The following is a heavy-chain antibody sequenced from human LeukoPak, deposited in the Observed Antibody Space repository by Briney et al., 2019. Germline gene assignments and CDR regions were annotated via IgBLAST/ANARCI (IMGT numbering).Heavy chain of an antibody. CDR3: ARDRRVQQLVLSGLRYLDY. CDR2: INPNTGGT. D-gene: IGHD6-13*01. Sequence: ASVKVSCKASGYTFTGYYIHWVRQAPGQGLEWMGWINPNTGGTNYAQKFQGRVTMTRDTPISTAYMELSRLRSDDTAVYYCARDRRVQQLVLSGLRYLDYWGQGTQVTVSS. J-gene: IGHJ4*02. CDR1: GYTFTGYY. V-gene: IGHV1-2*02.